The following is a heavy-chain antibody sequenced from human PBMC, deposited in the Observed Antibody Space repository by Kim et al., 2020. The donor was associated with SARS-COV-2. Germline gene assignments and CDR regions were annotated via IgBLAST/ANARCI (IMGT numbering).Heavy chain of an antibody. J-gene: IGHJ2*01. CDR1: GFTFSGYD. CDR2: ISSGGGYT. D-gene: IGHD2-15*01. V-gene: IGHV3-11*06. Sequence: GGSLRLSCAASGFTFSGYDMHWIRQPPGKGLECVSFISSGGGYTYYADSVRGRFIISRDNSKNSLFLQMNSLRIEDTAVFYCARIWGIGGYPRGRGPVV. CDR3: ARIWGIGGYP.